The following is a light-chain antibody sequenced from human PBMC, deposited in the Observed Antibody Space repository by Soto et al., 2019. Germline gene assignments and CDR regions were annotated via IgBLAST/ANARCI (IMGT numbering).Light chain of an antibody. Sequence: IQLTQSPSSLSASVGDRVTISCRASQGNNTFVAWYQQKSGKAPKLLIFAASTLQSGVPSRFSGSGSGTDFTLTISSLQHEDFETYYCQQLTDRRFSFGQGTKVDIK. J-gene: IGKJ2*01. CDR2: AAS. CDR1: QGNNTF. CDR3: QQLTDRRFS. V-gene: IGKV1-9*01.